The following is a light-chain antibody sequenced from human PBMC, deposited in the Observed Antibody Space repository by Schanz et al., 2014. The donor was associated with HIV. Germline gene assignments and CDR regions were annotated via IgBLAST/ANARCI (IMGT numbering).Light chain of an antibody. CDR2: GDN. CDR3: QSYDSRLSVVV. CDR1: SSTIGTGYD. J-gene: IGLJ2*01. Sequence: QSVLTQPPSVSGAPGQRVTISCTGSSSTIGTGYDVHWYQQLPGTAPKLLIYGDNNRPSGVPDRFSGSKSGTSASLAITGLQAEDEADYYCQSYDSRLSVVVFGGGTKLTVL. V-gene: IGLV1-40*01.